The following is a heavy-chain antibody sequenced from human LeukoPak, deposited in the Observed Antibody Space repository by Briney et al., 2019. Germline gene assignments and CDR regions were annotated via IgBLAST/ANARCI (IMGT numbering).Heavy chain of an antibody. CDR2: IYYSGSA. D-gene: IGHD5-18*01. CDR1: GGSISSYY. V-gene: IGHV4-59*01. CDR3: ARIYSYGAFDI. Sequence: SETLSLTCTVSGGSISSYYWSWIRQPPGKGLEWIGYIYYSGSANYNPSLKSRVTISVDTSKNQFSLKLSSVTAADTAVYYCARIYSYGAFDIWGQGTMVTVSS. J-gene: IGHJ3*02.